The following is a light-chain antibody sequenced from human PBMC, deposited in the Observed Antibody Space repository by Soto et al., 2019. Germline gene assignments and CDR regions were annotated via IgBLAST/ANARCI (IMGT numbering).Light chain of an antibody. J-gene: IGLJ2*01. CDR3: VAWDDSLNGLV. Sequence: QSVLTQPPSASGTPGQRVTISCSRSNSNIGSNIVNWYQQLPGTAPKLLIHSNNQRPSGVPDRFSGSKSDTSASLAISGLQTEDEADYYCVAWDDSLNGLVFGGGTKLTVL. CDR2: SNN. CDR1: NSNIGSNI. V-gene: IGLV1-44*01.